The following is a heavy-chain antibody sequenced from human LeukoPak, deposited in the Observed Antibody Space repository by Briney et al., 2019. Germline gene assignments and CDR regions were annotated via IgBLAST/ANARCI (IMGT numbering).Heavy chain of an antibody. CDR1: GFIFSGHS. V-gene: IGHV3-21*01. J-gene: IGHJ3*02. D-gene: IGHD2-2*01. CDR2: ISSGSAYI. Sequence: GGSLRLSCAASGFIFSGHSMNWVRQAPGKGLEWVSSISSGSAYIYYADSVKGRFTIYRDNAKSSLYVQMNYLSGEDTAVYYCAKALSRLLVGAFDIWGRGTMVTVSS. CDR3: AKALSRLLVGAFDI.